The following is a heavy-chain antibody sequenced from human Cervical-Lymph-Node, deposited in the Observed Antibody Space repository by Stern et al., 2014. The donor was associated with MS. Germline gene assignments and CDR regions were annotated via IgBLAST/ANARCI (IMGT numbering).Heavy chain of an antibody. D-gene: IGHD6-25*01. CDR1: GDFVTNTNY. CDR2: ISYTGGT. V-gene: IGHV4-4*02. CDR3: ARRGGQRLIHFDS. J-gene: IGHJ4*02. Sequence: QVQLQESGPGLVKPSETLSLTCVVSGDFVTNTNYWSWVRQSPGKGLEWIGEISYTGGTNYNPSLKSRVLMSLDNSTNQFSLILASVTATDTAVYFCARRGGQRLIHFDSWGQGTLVTVSS.